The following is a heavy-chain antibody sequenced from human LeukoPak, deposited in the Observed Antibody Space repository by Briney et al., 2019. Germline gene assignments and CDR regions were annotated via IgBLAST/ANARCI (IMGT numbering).Heavy chain of an antibody. CDR2: IKEDEIEI. J-gene: IGHJ5*02. Sequence: GGPLRLSCAASGFAFNSQTMSWVRQAPGKGLEWVASIKEDEIEIHYVDSVKGRFTISRDNAKDSLYLQMNSLRVEDTAVYYCARGGFRHFDPCGQGTLVTVSS. CDR1: GFAFNSQT. CDR3: ARGGFRHFDP. V-gene: IGHV3-7*01. D-gene: IGHD3-22*01.